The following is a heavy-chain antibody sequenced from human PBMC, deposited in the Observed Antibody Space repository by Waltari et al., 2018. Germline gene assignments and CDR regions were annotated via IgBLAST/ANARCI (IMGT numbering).Heavy chain of an antibody. CDR2: ISGSGGST. CDR3: ATFASIAVAGKGVDY. CDR1: GFTFSSYS. V-gene: IGHV3-23*04. D-gene: IGHD6-19*01. Sequence: EVQLVESGGGLVKPGGSLRLSCAASGFTFSSYSMNWVRQAPGKGLEWVSAISGSGGSTYYADSVKGRFTISRDNSKNTLYLQMNSLRAEDTAVYYCATFASIAVAGKGVDYWGQGTLVTVSS. J-gene: IGHJ4*02.